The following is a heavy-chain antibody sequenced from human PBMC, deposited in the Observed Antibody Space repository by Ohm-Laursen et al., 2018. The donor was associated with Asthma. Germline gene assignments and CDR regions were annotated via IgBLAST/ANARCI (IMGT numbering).Heavy chain of an antibody. CDR2: IYNSGRT. CDR1: GDSISSGNNY. V-gene: IGHV4-30-4*02. Sequence: SDTLSLTCSVSGDSISSGNNYWSWIRQPPGKDLEWIGYIYNSGRTFYNPSLKSRLTISIDMSKNQFSLKLSSVTAADTAVYYCARGHGYNLYWGQGTLVTVSS. D-gene: IGHD5-24*01. J-gene: IGHJ1*01. CDR3: ARGHGYNLY.